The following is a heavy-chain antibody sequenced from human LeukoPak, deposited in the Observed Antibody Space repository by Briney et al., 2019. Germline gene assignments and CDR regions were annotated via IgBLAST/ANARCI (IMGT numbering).Heavy chain of an antibody. V-gene: IGHV4-39*07. J-gene: IGHJ3*02. CDR1: GDSIIGYY. D-gene: IGHD3-10*01. Sequence: SETLSLTCSVSGDSIIGYYWGWIRQPPGKGLEWIGNICYTGNTYYNSSLKSRVTISLDTSKNQFSLKVISMTAADTAAYYCTKSDGYGLIRICGRGTIVTVSS. CDR2: ICYTGNT. CDR3: TKSDGYGLIRI.